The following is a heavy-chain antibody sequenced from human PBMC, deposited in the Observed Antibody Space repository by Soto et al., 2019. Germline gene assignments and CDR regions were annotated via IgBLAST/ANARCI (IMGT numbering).Heavy chain of an antibody. CDR1: GFSFRNFE. V-gene: IGHV3-48*03. D-gene: IGHD1-20*01. J-gene: IGHJ3*02. CDR2: IDATGNII. CDR3: ARDRWHANRYPGAFDI. Sequence: EVQLLESGGGLVQPGGSLRLSCAASGFSFRNFEMNWVRQAPGKGLEWVSYIDATGNIIYYADSVKDRFTISRDNSKNSLFLQMNSLRAEDTAVYYCARDRWHANRYPGAFDIWGRGTMVTVSS.